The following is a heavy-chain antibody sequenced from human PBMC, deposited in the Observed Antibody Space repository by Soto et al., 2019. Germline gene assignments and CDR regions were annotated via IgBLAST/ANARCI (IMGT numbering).Heavy chain of an antibody. CDR1: GYTFTSYG. Sequence: ASVKVSCKTSGYTFTSYGISWVRQAPGQGLEWMGWISGYNGNTSSAQKFKDRITMTTDTSTSTAYMELRSLRSDDTAIYFCAGLFCRGGSCPSTGFDYWGQGSLVTVSS. V-gene: IGHV1-18*01. CDR2: ISGYNGNT. D-gene: IGHD2-15*01. J-gene: IGHJ4*02. CDR3: AGLFCRGGSCPSTGFDY.